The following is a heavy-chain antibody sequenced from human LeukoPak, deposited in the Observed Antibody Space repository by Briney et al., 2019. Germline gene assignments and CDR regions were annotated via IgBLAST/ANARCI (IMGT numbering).Heavy chain of an antibody. V-gene: IGHV5-51*01. D-gene: IGHD3-3*01. CDR2: IYPGDSDT. CDR1: GYSFTSYW. Sequence: GESLQISCKGSGYSFTSYWIGWVRQLPGKGLEWMGIIYPGDSDTRYSPSFQGQVTISADKSISTAYLQWRSLKASDTAMYYFARHGTIFGVVILDYYYMDVWGKGTTVTVSS. J-gene: IGHJ6*03. CDR3: ARHGTIFGVVILDYYYMDV.